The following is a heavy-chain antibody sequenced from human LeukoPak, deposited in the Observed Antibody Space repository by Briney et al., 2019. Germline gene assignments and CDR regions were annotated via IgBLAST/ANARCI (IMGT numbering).Heavy chain of an antibody. CDR3: ARGVGSSSWYYFDY. V-gene: IGHV4-30-2*01. D-gene: IGHD6-13*01. CDR2: IYHTGNT. Sequence: SETLSLTCAVSGGSISSGGYSWSWIRQPPGKGLEWIGYIYHTGNTYYNPSLKSRVIISIDRSKNQFSLKLSSVTAADTAVFYCARGVGSSSWYYFDYWGQGTLVTVSS. J-gene: IGHJ4*02. CDR1: GGSISSGGYS.